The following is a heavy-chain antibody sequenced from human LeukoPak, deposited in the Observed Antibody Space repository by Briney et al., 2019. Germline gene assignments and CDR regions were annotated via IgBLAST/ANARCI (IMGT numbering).Heavy chain of an antibody. V-gene: IGHV4-59*01. Sequence: SETLSLTCTVSGGSISSYSWSWIRQPPGKGLEWIGYIYYSGSTNYNPSLKSRVTISVDTSKNHFSLKLSSVTAADTAVYYCARVAYCSSSSCYRALDSWGQGTLVTVSS. D-gene: IGHD2-2*02. CDR3: ARVAYCSSSSCYRALDS. CDR2: IYYSGST. CDR1: GGSISSYS. J-gene: IGHJ4*02.